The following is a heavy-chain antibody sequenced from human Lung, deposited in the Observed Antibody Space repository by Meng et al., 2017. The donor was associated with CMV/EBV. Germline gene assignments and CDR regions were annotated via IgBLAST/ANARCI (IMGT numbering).Heavy chain of an antibody. D-gene: IGHD3-16*02. J-gene: IGHJ3*01. V-gene: IGHV2-5*01. CDR1: GFSLSTNGVG. CDR3: AHRPLYPNVFDF. Sequence: SGXXLVXPTQTLTLTCTFSGFSLSTNGVGVGWIRQPPGKALEWLALIYWNDDKRYSPSLRTRLTITKHTSKNQVVLRMANLDPVDTAKYFCAHRPLYPNVFDFWXQGKXVTVSS. CDR2: IYWNDDK.